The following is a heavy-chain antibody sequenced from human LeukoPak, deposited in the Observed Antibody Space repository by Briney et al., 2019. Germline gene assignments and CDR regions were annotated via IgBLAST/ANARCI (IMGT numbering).Heavy chain of an antibody. Sequence: GGSLRLSCAASGFTVSTNYMSWVRQAPGKGLECVSVIYSGGNTYYADSVKGRFTISRDNSKNTLYLQMNGLRAEDTAVYYCATVTGLYNWNTYYFDYWGQGTLVTVSS. CDR2: IYSGGNT. J-gene: IGHJ4*02. V-gene: IGHV3-66*01. CDR1: GFTVSTNY. CDR3: ATVTGLYNWNTYYFDY. D-gene: IGHD1/OR15-1a*01.